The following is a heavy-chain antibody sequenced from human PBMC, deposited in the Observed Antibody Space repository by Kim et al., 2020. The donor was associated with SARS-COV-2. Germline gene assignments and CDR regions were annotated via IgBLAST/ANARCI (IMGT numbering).Heavy chain of an antibody. V-gene: IGHV3-9*01. CDR3: AKDSRAGSFDY. D-gene: IGHD6-25*01. J-gene: IGHJ4*02. CDR2: R. Sequence: RAYERSGTGRFTISGDHAKDSLYLQMNSLGAEDTALYYCAKDSRAGSFDYWGQGTLVTVSS.